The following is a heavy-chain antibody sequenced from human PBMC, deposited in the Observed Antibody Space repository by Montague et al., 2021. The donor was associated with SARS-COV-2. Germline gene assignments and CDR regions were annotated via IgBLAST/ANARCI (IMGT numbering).Heavy chain of an antibody. V-gene: IGHV4-59*01. CDR3: ARVPRNYDFWSGFYDAFDI. Sequence: SETLSLTCTVSGGSISSYYWSRIRQPPGKGLEWIGYIYYSGSTNYNPSLKSRVTISVDTSKNQFSLKLSSVTAADTAVYYCARVPRNYDFWSGFYDAFDIRGQGTMVTVSS. CDR1: GGSISSYY. CDR2: IYYSGST. D-gene: IGHD3-3*01. J-gene: IGHJ3*02.